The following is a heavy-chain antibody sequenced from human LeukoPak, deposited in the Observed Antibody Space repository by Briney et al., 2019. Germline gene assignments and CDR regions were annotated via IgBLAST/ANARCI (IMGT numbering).Heavy chain of an antibody. Sequence: PGGSLRLSRAASGFTFSTFWMSWVRQAPGKGLEWVANIKKDGSEKYYVDSVKGRFTISRDNAKKSLYLQMNSLRVEDTAVYYCLTPRLAAVGMVYWGQGTLVTVSS. V-gene: IGHV3-7*01. CDR3: LTPRLAAVGMVY. J-gene: IGHJ4*02. D-gene: IGHD6-13*01. CDR2: IKKDGSEK. CDR1: GFTFSTFW.